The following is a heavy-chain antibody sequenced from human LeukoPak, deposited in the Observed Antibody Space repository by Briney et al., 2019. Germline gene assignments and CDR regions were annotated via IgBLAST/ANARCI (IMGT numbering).Heavy chain of an antibody. CDR2: ISSSGSTI. J-gene: IGHJ4*02. CDR1: GFTFSSYA. CDR3: ARDPTYCSSTSCYSWFDY. D-gene: IGHD2-2*01. V-gene: IGHV3-48*01. Sequence: GGSLRLSCAASGFTFSSYAMSWVRQAPGKGLEWVSYISSSGSTIYYADSVKGRFTISRDNAKNSLYLQMNSLRAEDTAVYYCARDPTYCSSTSCYSWFDYWGQGTLVTVSS.